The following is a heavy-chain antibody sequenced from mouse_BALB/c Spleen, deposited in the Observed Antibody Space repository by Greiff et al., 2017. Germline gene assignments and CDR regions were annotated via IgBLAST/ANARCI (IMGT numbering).Heavy chain of an antibody. CDR2: IGSGGSYT. CDR3: ARHEDYGNQFAY. CDR1: GFTFSSYA. D-gene: IGHD2-1*01. V-gene: IGHV5-9-3*01. J-gene: IGHJ3*01. Sequence: VKLVESGGGLVKPGGSLKLSCAASGFTFSSYAMSWVRQTPEKRLEWVATIGSGGSYTYYPDSVKGRFTISRDNAKNTLYLQMSSLRSEDTAMYYCARHEDYGNQFAYWGQGTLVTVSA.